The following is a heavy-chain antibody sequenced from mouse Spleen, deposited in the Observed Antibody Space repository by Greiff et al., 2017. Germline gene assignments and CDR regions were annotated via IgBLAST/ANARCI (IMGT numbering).Heavy chain of an antibody. J-gene: IGHJ4*01. CDR2: IDPSDSYT. Sequence: QVQLQQPGAELVKPGASVKLSCKASGYTFTSYWMQWVKQRPGQGLEWIGEIDPSDSYTNYNQKFKGKATLTVDTSSSTAYMQLSSLTSEDSAVYYCARWRTIYYAMDYWGQGTSVTVSS. CDR3: ARWRTIYYAMDY. CDR1: GYTFTSYW. V-gene: IGHV1-50*01.